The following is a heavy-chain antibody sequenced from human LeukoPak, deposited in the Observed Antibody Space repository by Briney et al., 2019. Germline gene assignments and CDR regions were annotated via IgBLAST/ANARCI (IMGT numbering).Heavy chain of an antibody. V-gene: IGHV4-39*01. D-gene: IGHD2-15*01. Sequence: SETLSLTCTVPGGSISSSDHFWGWIRQSPGKGLEWIGSLYYTGSAYYNPSLKSRVTIFVDTSKNQFSLRVTSVTAADTYVYYCARGFSALVGSGNWFDSWGQGTLVTVSS. CDR2: LYYTGSA. CDR3: ARGFSALVGSGNWFDS. CDR1: GGSISSSDHF. J-gene: IGHJ5*01.